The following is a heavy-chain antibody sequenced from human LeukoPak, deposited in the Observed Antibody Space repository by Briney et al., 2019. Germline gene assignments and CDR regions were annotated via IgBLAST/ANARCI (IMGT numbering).Heavy chain of an antibody. D-gene: IGHD3-10*01. Sequence: GGSLRLSCAASGFMFTHHGMHWVRRAPGKGLEWVAVIWSDGTNKFYSDSVKGRFTISRDNAKNSLYLQMNSLRVEDTAVYYCARVAGESRDCWGQGTLVTVSS. CDR2: IWSDGTNK. J-gene: IGHJ4*02. CDR1: GFMFTHHG. CDR3: ARVAGESRDC. V-gene: IGHV3-33*01.